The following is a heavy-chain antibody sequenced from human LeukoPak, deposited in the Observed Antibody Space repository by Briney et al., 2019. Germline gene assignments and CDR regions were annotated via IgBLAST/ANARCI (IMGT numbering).Heavy chain of an antibody. CDR2: INHSGST. V-gene: IGHV4-34*01. CDR3: ARLGTECSSTSCYATDYYYYYTDV. Sequence: SETLSLTCAVYGGSFSGYYWSWIRQPPGKGLEWIGEINHSGSTNYNPSLKSRVTISVDTSKNQFSLKLSSVTAADTAVYYCARLGTECSSTSCYATDYYYYYTDVWGKGTTVTISS. D-gene: IGHD2-2*01. CDR1: GGSFSGYY. J-gene: IGHJ6*03.